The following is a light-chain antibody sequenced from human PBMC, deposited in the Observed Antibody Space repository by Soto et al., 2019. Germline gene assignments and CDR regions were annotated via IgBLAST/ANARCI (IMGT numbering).Light chain of an antibody. CDR1: QTFSNSF. CDR3: QQCGSSST. Sequence: SGLQQSPSTLSLAPGESAPLSCRASQTFSNSFLSWFQQIPGQAPRLLIYGASMRATGIPDRFSGSGSGTDFTLTISRLEPEDFAVYYCQQCGSSSTFGQGTRLEI. V-gene: IGKV3-20*01. CDR2: GAS. J-gene: IGKJ5*01.